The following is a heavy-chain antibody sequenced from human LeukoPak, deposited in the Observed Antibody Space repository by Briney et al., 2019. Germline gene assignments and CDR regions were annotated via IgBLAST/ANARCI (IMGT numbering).Heavy chain of an antibody. CDR2: IRSKAYGGTT. D-gene: IGHD6-19*01. CDR3: TREMYSSGWYLDYYYYMDV. J-gene: IGHJ6*03. Sequence: GGSLRLSCTASGFTFGDYAMSWVRQAPGKGLEWVGFIRSKAYGGTTEYAASVKGRFTISRDDSKSIAYLQMNSLKTEDTAVYYCTREMYSSGWYLDYYYYMDVWGRGTTVTISS. CDR1: GFTFGDYA. V-gene: IGHV3-49*04.